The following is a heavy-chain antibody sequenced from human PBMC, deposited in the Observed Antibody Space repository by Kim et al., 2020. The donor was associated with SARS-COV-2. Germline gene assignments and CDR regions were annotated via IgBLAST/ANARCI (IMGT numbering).Heavy chain of an antibody. CDR3: ARGSTQIVATNRADYYYGMDV. CDR1: GGSISSGSYY. CDR2: IYTSGST. V-gene: IGHV4-61*02. Sequence: SETLSLTCTVSGGSISSGSYYWSWIRQPAGKGLEWIGRIYTSGSTNYNPSLKSRVTISVDTSKNQFSLKLSSVTAADTAGYYCARGSTQIVATNRADYYYGMDVWGQGTTVTVSS. J-gene: IGHJ6*02. D-gene: IGHD5-12*01.